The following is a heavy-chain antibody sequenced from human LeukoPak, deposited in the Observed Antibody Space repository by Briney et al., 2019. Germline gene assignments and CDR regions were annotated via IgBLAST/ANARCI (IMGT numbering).Heavy chain of an antibody. J-gene: IGHJ4*02. CDR2: IYTSGST. CDR3: ARVLAAAGFDY. CDR1: GGSISSYY. D-gene: IGHD6-13*01. Sequence: SETLFLTCTVSGGSISSYYWSWIRQPAGKGLEWIGRIYTSGSTNYNPSLKSRVTISVDKSKNQFSLKLSSVTAADTAVYYCARVLAAAGFDYWGQGTLVTVSS. V-gene: IGHV4-4*07.